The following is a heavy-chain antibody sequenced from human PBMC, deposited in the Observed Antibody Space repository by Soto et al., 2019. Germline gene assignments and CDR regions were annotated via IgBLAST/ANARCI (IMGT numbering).Heavy chain of an antibody. CDR1: GGTFSIYT. CDR2: IIPILGIA. J-gene: IGHJ5*02. D-gene: IGHD5-12*01. CDR3: ANLGGYSGYP. V-gene: IGHV1-69*02. Sequence: SVKVSCKASGGTFSIYTISWVRQAPGQGLEWMGRIIPILGIANYAQKFQGRVTITADKSTSTAYMELSSLRSKDTAVYYCANLGGYSGYPWGQGTLVTISS.